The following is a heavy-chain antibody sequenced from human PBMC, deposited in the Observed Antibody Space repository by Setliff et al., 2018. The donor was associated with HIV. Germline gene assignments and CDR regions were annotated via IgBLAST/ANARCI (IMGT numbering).Heavy chain of an antibody. CDR1: GYIFTVYL. V-gene: IGHV1-2*02. CDR3: AREGAAAGLDLDY. D-gene: IGHD6-13*01. J-gene: IGHJ4*02. Sequence: ASVKVSCKASGYIFTVYLMHWVRQAPGQGLEWMGWINPNSGDTKYSQHFEGRVTMTRDPSISTAYMELSSLRSDDTAVYYCAREGAAAGLDLDYWGQGTLVTVSS. CDR2: INPNSGDT.